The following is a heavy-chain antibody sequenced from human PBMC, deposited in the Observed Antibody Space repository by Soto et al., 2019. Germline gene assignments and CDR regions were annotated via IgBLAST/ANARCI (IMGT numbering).Heavy chain of an antibody. CDR2: ISGSGGST. Sequence: GGSMRLSCAASGFTFSSYAVSWVRQAPGEGLEWVSAISGSGGSTYYADSVKGRFTISRDNSKNTLYLQMNSLRAEDTAVYYCAKGEYYDILTGPYYYYYGMDVWGQGTTVTVSS. CDR3: AKGEYYDILTGPYYYYYGMDV. J-gene: IGHJ6*02. V-gene: IGHV3-23*01. D-gene: IGHD3-9*01. CDR1: GFTFSSYA.